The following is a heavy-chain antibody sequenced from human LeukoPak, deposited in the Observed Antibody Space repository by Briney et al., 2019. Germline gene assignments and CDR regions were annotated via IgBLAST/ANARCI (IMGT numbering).Heavy chain of an antibody. V-gene: IGHV2-70*04. CDR2: IDWDDDK. Sequence: SGPTLVNPTQTLTLTCTFSGFSLSTSGMRVSWIRQPPGKALEWLARIDWDDDKFYSTSLKARLTISKDTSKNQVVLTMTNMDPVDTATYYCARMMMVRGVGDWFDPWGQGTLVTVSS. J-gene: IGHJ5*02. D-gene: IGHD3-10*01. CDR3: ARMMMVRGVGDWFDP. CDR1: GFSLSTSGMR.